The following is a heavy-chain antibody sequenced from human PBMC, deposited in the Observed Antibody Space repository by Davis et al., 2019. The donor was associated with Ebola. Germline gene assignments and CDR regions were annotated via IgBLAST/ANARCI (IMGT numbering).Heavy chain of an antibody. D-gene: IGHD3-10*01. Sequence: GASLKISCAASGFIFSDYWMHWVRQAPGKGLVWVSRINSDGSSTSYADSVKGRFTISRDNAKNTLYLQMNSLRADDTAVYYCARVSWFGELLFTYPDYWGQGTLVTVSS. V-gene: IGHV3-74*01. CDR3: ARVSWFGELLFTYPDY. CDR1: GFIFSDYW. J-gene: IGHJ4*02. CDR2: INSDGSST.